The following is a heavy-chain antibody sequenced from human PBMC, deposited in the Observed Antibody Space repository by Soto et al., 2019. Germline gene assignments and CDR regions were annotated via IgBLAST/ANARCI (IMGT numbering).Heavy chain of an antibody. J-gene: IGHJ4*01. CDR3: TTDSLFTQMLVRFDF. CDR1: GFTFSSAL. V-gene: IGHV3-15*07. D-gene: IGHD3-10*02. Sequence: GGSLRLSCAASGFTFSSALINWVRQTPGRGLEWVGRIKSEADGGTTDFAARVRGRFVISRDDSRDMMYMQMNSLKTEDTGVYYCTTDSLFTQMLVRFDFWGLGTLVTVSS. CDR2: IKSEADGGTT.